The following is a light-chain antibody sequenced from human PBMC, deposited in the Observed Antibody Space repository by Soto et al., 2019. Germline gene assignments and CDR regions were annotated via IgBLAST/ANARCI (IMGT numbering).Light chain of an antibody. V-gene: IGKV3-11*01. CDR3: QQYNSYSPST. CDR2: DAS. J-gene: IGKJ1*01. Sequence: EIFLTQSPDTLSLSPGERATLTCRASQSVTNYIAWYQQRPGQAPRLLIYDASRLESGVPSRFSGSGSGTEFTLTISSLQPDDFATYYCQQYNSYSPSTFGQGTKVEIK. CDR1: QSVTNY.